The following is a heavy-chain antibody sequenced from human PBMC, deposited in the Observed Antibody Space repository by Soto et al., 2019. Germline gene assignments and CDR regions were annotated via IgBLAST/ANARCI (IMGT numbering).Heavy chain of an antibody. D-gene: IGHD3-10*01. V-gene: IGHV3-33*01. Sequence: QVQLVESGGGVVQPGRSLRLSCAASGFTFSSYGMHWVRQAPGKGLEWVAVIWYDGSNKDYADSVKGRFTISRDNSKNTLYLQMNSLRAEDTGVYYCARAPNYYYGSGSSFYYGMDIWGQGTTGTVSS. CDR3: ARAPNYYYGSGSSFYYGMDI. J-gene: IGHJ6*02. CDR2: IWYDGSNK. CDR1: GFTFSSYG.